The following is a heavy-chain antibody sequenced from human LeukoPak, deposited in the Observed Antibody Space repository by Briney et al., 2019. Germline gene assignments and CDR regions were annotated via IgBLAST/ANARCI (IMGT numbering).Heavy chain of an antibody. Sequence: SETLSLTCTVSGGSISSYYWSWIRQPPGKGLEWIGYIYYSGSTNYNPSLKSRVTISVDTSKNQFSLKLSSVTAADTALYYCASASYGSSWYGGGDWFDPWGQGILVTVSS. CDR3: ASASYGSSWYGGGDWFDP. D-gene: IGHD6-13*01. J-gene: IGHJ5*02. V-gene: IGHV4-59*12. CDR2: IYYSGST. CDR1: GGSISSYY.